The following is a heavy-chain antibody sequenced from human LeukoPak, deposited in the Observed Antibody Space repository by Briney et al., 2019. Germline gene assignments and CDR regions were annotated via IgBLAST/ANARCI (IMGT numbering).Heavy chain of an antibody. D-gene: IGHD5-18*01. CDR2: IYYSGST. V-gene: IGHV4-39*07. CDR3: ARGPIQLWLRDPYYYYYMDV. CDR1: GGSISSSSYY. J-gene: IGHJ6*03. Sequence: SETPSLTCTVSGGSISSSSYYWGWIRQPPGKGLEWIGSIYYSGSTYYNPSLKSRVTISVDTSKNQFSLKLSSVTAADTAVYYCARGPIQLWLRDPYYYYYMDVWGKGTTVTVSS.